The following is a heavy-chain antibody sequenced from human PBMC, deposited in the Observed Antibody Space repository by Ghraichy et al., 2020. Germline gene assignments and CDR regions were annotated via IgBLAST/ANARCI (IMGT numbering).Heavy chain of an antibody. CDR2: IKQDGSEK. V-gene: IGHV3-7*04. J-gene: IGHJ6*02. CDR3: ARGYDFWSGYYTSMFYYGMDV. D-gene: IGHD3-3*01. Sequence: GGSLRLSCAASGFTFSSDWMSWVRQAPGKGLERVANIKQDGSEKYYVDSVKGRFTISRDNAKNSLYLQMNSLRAEDTAVYYCARGYDFWSGYYTSMFYYGMDVWGQGTTVTVSS. CDR1: GFTFSSDW.